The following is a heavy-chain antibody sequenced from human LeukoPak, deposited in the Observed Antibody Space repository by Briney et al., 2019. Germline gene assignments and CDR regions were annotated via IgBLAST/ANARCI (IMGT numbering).Heavy chain of an antibody. J-gene: IGHJ4*02. D-gene: IGHD2-15*01. CDR2: TFYRSKWYN. CDR1: GDSVSSYTAA. V-gene: IGHV6-1*01. Sequence: SQTLSLTCAIPGDSVSSYTAAWNWIRQSPSRGLEWLGRTFYRSKWYNDYGESVKSRIAINPDTSENQFSLQLNSVTPEDTAVYYCARDGWPAFDYWGQGTLVTVSS. CDR3: ARDGWPAFDY.